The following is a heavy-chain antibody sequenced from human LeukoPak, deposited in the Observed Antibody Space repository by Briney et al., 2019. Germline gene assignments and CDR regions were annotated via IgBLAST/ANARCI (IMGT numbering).Heavy chain of an antibody. CDR1: GGSIRSSYYY. J-gene: IGHJ4*02. CDR2: IYDSGST. V-gene: IGHV4-39*01. CDR3: ARGTQLHFDY. D-gene: IGHD6-6*01. Sequence: SETLSLTCTVSGGSIRSSYYYWGWIRQPPGKGLEWIGSIYDSGSTYYNPSLKSRVTISVDTSKNQFSLKLNSVTAADTAVYYCARGTQLHFDYWGQGTLVTVSS.